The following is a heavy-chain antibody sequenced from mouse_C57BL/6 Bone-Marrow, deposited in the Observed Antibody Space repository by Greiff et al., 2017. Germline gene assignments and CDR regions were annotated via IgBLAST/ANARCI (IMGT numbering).Heavy chain of an antibody. Sequence: EVKLQQSGAELVKPGASVKLSCTASGFNIKDYYMPWVKQRSEQGLEWIGGIDPEDGETKYSPKVQGKATITADTSSNTAYLQLSSLTSEDTAVYYCALYDYDAGDYWGQGTTLTVSS. D-gene: IGHD2-4*01. CDR2: IDPEDGET. J-gene: IGHJ2*01. CDR3: ALYDYDAGDY. CDR1: GFNIKDYY. V-gene: IGHV14-2*01.